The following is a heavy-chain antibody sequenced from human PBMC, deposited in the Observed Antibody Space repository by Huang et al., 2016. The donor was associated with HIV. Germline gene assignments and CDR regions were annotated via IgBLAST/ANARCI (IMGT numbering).Heavy chain of an antibody. CDR1: GGSFSGYY. J-gene: IGHJ3*02. CDR3: ARERMMSWLDDHDAFDI. D-gene: IGHD1-1*01. V-gene: IGHV4-34*01. Sequence: QVQLQQWGAGLLKPSETLSLTCAVYGGSFSGYYWGWIRQSPGKGLEWIGEINLSGSTNYNPSLKSRITISVDTSKNQFSLKLSSVTAADTAVYYCARERMMSWLDDHDAFDIWGQGTMVTVSS. CDR2: INLSGST.